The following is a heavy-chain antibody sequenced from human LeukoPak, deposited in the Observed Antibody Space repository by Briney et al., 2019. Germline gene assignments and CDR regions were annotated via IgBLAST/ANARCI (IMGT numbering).Heavy chain of an antibody. J-gene: IGHJ6*02. CDR1: GFTFSSYA. CDR2: ISGSGGST. V-gene: IGHV3-23*01. Sequence: GGSLRLSCAASGFTFSSYAMSWVRQAPGRGLEWVSGISGSGGSTYYADSVKGRFTISRDNSKNTLYLQMNSLSAEDTAVYYCAKDLSPLYYYYGMDVWGQGTTVTVSS. CDR3: AKDLSPLYYYYGMDV.